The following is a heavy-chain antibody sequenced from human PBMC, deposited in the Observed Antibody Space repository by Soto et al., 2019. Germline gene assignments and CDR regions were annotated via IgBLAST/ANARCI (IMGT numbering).Heavy chain of an antibody. Sequence: QVQLVQSGAEVKKPGASVKVSCRASGYTFTSYGIPLVRPAPGQGLKWLGWLNGYNGNTNYAQKLQGRVTMTTDTSTSTAYMELRSMSSDDTAVYYCASVGDVPYYYYSMDVWGQGTTVTVSS. CDR2: LNGYNGNT. CDR1: GYTFTSYG. CDR3: ASVGDVPYYYYSMDV. V-gene: IGHV1-18*01. D-gene: IGHD3-16*01. J-gene: IGHJ6*02.